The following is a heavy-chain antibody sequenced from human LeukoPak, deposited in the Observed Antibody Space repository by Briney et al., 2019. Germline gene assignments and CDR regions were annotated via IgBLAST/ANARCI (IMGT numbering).Heavy chain of an antibody. D-gene: IGHD3-22*01. J-gene: IGHJ3*02. CDR1: GGSISSYY. V-gene: IGHV4-59*01. CDR2: IYYSGST. Sequence: SETLSLTCNVSGGSISSYYWSWIPQPPGKGLEWIGYIYYSGSTNYNPSLKSRVTISVDTSKNQFSLKLSSVTAADTAVYYCARDGRRSGYYYDPADAFDIWGQGTMVTVSS. CDR3: ARDGRRSGYYYDPADAFDI.